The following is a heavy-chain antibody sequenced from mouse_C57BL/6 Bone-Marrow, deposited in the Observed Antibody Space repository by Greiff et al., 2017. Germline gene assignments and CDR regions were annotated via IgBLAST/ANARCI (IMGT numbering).Heavy chain of an antibody. J-gene: IGHJ1*03. V-gene: IGHV1-64*01. CDR1: GYTFTSYW. Sequence: QVQLQQPGAELVKPGASVKLSCKASGYTFTSYWMHWVKQRPGQGLEWIGMIHPNSGSTNYNEKFKSKATLTVDKSSSTAYMQLSSLTSEDSAVYYCARSSSTVVATDWYFDVWGTGTTVTVSP. CDR2: IHPNSGST. CDR3: ARSSSTVVATDWYFDV. D-gene: IGHD1-1*01.